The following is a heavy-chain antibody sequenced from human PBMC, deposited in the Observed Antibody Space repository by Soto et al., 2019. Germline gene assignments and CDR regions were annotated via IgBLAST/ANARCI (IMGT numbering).Heavy chain of an antibody. V-gene: IGHV4-39*01. D-gene: IGHD2-8*01. Sequence: PLGTLCLPCTVSGGSLSGSSFYLGRVPQPPGKGRGGVCHFFYSGSTYYNPSLKGRVTISVDTSRNQFSLKLSSVTAADTAVYYCARNGPNCTNGVCYTGDPYYYYGMDVWGQGTTVTVSS. J-gene: IGHJ6*02. CDR3: ARNGPNCTNGVCYTGDPYYYYGMDV. CDR1: GGSLSGSSFY. CDR2: FFYSGST.